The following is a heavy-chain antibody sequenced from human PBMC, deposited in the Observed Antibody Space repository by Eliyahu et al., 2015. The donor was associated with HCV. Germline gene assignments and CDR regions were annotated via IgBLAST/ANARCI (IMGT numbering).Heavy chain of an antibody. CDR2: IHYSGST. Sequence: QVQLQESGPGLVKPSETLSXXCTVXGGXITTYYWXWFRQPPGKGLXWXGYIHYSGSTNYNPSRKSRVTISLXTXKNQFSLNLTSVTAADTAVYYCASGGGGIAVAGTGGWFDPWGQGTLVTVSS. CDR3: ASGGGGIAVAGTGGWFDP. V-gene: IGHV4-59*01. CDR1: GGXITTYY. J-gene: IGHJ5*02. D-gene: IGHD6-19*01.